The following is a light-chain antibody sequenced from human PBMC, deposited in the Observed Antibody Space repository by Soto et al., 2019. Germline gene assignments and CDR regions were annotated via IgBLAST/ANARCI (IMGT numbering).Light chain of an antibody. CDR2: AAS. CDR3: QQYYSYPLT. CDR1: QGISSY. V-gene: IGKV1-8*01. Sequence: AIRMTQSPSSLSASTGDRVTITCRASQGISSYLAWYQQKPGKAPKLLIYAASTLQSGVPSRFSGSGSGTDFTLTIRCLQSEDFATYYCQQYYSYPLTFGQGTRLEIK. J-gene: IGKJ5*01.